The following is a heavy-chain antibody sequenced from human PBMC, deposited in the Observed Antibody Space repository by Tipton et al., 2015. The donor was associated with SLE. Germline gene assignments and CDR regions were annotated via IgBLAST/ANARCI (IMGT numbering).Heavy chain of an antibody. CDR3: AKFYCRGSSCCGSCGMDV. J-gene: IGHJ6*02. CDR2: IYGGGST. D-gene: IGHD2-15*01. Sequence: GSLRLSCAASGFTVSSNFMTWVRQAPEKGLEWVAFIYGGGSTQYSDSVKGRFTISRDNSENTLYLQMNSLRAEDTAVYYCAKFYCRGSSCCGSCGMDVWGQGTTVTVSS. CDR1: GFTVSSNF. V-gene: IGHV3-66*01.